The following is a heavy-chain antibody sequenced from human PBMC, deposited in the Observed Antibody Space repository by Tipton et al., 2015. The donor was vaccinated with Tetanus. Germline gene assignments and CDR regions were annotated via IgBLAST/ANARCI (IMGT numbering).Heavy chain of an antibody. CDR3: ARLSSSANDAHVFDI. V-gene: IGHV4-59*08. CDR1: GGSISSYY. D-gene: IGHD3-22*01. J-gene: IGHJ3*02. CDR2: IYYSGST. Sequence: TLSLTCTVSGGSISSYYWSWIRQPPGKGLEWIGYIYYSGSTNYNPSLGSRVTMSVDTSKIQFSLKVTSVTAADTAVYYCARLSSSANDAHVFDIWGQGTMVTVSS.